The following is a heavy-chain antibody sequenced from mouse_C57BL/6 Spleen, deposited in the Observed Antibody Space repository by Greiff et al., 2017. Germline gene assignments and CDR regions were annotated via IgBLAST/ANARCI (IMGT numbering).Heavy chain of an antibody. CDR1: GFTFSSYA. V-gene: IGHV5-9-1*02. CDR3: TRGTTVAYYFDY. CDR2: ISSGGDYI. Sequence: EVQLVESGEGLVKPGGSLKLSCAASGFTFSSYAMSWVRQTPEKRLEWVAYISSGGDYIYYADTVKGRFTISRDNARNTLYLQMSSLKSEDTAMYYCTRGTTVAYYFDYWGQGTTLTVSS. D-gene: IGHD1-1*01. J-gene: IGHJ2*01.